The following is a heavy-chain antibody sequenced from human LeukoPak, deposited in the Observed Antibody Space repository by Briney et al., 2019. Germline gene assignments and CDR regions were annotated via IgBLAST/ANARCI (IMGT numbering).Heavy chain of an antibody. CDR1: GYTFTSYY. J-gene: IGHJ4*02. CDR3: ASLAVAGSSVDY. V-gene: IGHV1-46*01. Sequence: ASVKVSCKASGYTFTSYYMHWVRQAPGQGLEWMGIINPSGGSASYAQKFQGRVTMTRDMSTSTVYMELSSLRSEDTAVYYCASLAVAGSSVDYWGQGTLVTVSS. CDR2: INPSGGSA. D-gene: IGHD6-19*01.